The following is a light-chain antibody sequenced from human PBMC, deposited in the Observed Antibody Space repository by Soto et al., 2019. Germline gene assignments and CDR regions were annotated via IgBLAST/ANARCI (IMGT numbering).Light chain of an antibody. J-gene: IGKJ5*01. CDR2: GTS. CDR1: QPLNNN. Sequence: EIVMTQSPATLSVSPGDRATLSCRAGQPLNNNVAWYQHKPGQAPRLPIYGTSTRATGISARFSGGGSGTEFTLTISSLQSEDFAVYYCQQYEKWPPSITFGQGTRLEI. CDR3: QQYEKWPPSIT. V-gene: IGKV3-15*01.